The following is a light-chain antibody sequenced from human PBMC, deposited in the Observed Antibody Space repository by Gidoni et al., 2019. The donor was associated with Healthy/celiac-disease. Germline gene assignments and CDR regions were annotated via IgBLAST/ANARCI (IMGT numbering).Light chain of an antibody. Sequence: IVLTQSPPTLSLSPGERATLSCRASQSVSSYLAWYQQKPGQAPRLLIYDASNRATGIPARFSGSGSGTDFTLTISSLEPEDFAVYYCQQRSNWPIFTFGPGTKVDIK. CDR3: QQRSNWPIFT. CDR2: DAS. V-gene: IGKV3-11*01. CDR1: QSVSSY. J-gene: IGKJ3*01.